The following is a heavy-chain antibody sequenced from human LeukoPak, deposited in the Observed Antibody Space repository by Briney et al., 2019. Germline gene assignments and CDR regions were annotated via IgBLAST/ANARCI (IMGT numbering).Heavy chain of an antibody. D-gene: IGHD3-10*01. Sequence: SETMSLTCTVSGGSISSSSYYWGWIRQPTGKGLEWIGSIDYSGSTYYNPSLKSRVTISVDTSKNQFSLKLSSVTAADTAVYYCASPSNSITMVRGVNTKFDYWGQGTLVTVSS. CDR2: IDYSGST. CDR1: GGSISSSSYY. J-gene: IGHJ4*02. CDR3: ASPSNSITMVRGVNTKFDY. V-gene: IGHV4-39*01.